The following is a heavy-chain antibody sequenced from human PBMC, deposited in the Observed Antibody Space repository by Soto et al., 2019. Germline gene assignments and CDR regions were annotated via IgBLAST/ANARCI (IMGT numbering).Heavy chain of an antibody. CDR1: GYTFTSYG. J-gene: IGHJ3*02. D-gene: IGHD2-8*01. Sequence: ASVKVSCKASGYTFTSYGISWVRQAPGQGLEWMGWISAYNGNTNYAQKLQGRVTLTTDTSTSTAYMELRSLRSDDTAVYYCARDGIVLMVYVDAFHIWGQGTMVTVSS. CDR2: ISAYNGNT. V-gene: IGHV1-18*04. CDR3: ARDGIVLMVYVDAFHI.